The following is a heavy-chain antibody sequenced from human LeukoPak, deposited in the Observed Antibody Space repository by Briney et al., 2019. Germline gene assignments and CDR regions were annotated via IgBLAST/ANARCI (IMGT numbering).Heavy chain of an antibody. V-gene: IGHV3-7*01. CDR3: ARDGRAYYYDSSGYSAYYYYYYMDV. CDR2: IKQDGSEK. J-gene: IGHJ6*03. CDR1: GFTFSSYW. Sequence: PGGSLRLSCAASGFTFSSYWMSWVRQAPGKGLEWVANIKQDGSEKYYVDSVKGRFTISRDNAKNSLYLQMNSLRAEDTALYYCARDGRAYYYDSSGYSAYYYYYYMDVWGKGTTVTVSS. D-gene: IGHD3-22*01.